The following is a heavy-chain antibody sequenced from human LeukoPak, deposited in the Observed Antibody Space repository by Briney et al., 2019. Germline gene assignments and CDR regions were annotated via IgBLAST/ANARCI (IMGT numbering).Heavy chain of an antibody. CDR1: GYTFTGYY. J-gene: IGHJ4*02. Sequence: ASVKVSCKASGYTFTGYYMQWVRQGPGQGLEWMGWINPNSGGTNYAQKFQGRVTMTRDTSISTAYMELSRLRSDDTAVYYCARAPYPYYNDSSGYGLFDYWGQGTLVTVSS. CDR3: ARAPYPYYNDSSGYGLFDY. CDR2: INPNSGGT. D-gene: IGHD3-22*01. V-gene: IGHV1-2*02.